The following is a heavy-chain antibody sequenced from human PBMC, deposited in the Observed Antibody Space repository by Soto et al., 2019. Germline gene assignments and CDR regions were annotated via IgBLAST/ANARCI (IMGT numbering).Heavy chain of an antibody. J-gene: IGHJ4*02. CDR3: ARLLVGGNDF. V-gene: IGHV3-30-3*01. D-gene: IGHD2-8*01. CDR2: ISYDGSNK. Sequence: RHRISQAPGKGLEWVAVISYDGSNKYYAASVKGRFTISRDNSQNTLYLQMNSLRAEDTAVYYRARLLVGGNDFRGQGTLGTLPS.